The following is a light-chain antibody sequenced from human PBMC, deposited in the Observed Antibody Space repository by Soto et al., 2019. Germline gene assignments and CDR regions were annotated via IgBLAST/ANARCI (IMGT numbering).Light chain of an antibody. V-gene: IGKV3-15*01. CDR3: QQYGSSGT. J-gene: IGKJ1*01. Sequence: EIVMTQSPATLSVSPGERATLSCRASQSVSSNLAWYQQKPGQAPRLLIYGASTRATGIPARFSGSGRGSGTDFTLTISSLHPEDFAVYYCQQYGSSGTFGQGTKVDIK. CDR2: GAS. CDR1: QSVSSN.